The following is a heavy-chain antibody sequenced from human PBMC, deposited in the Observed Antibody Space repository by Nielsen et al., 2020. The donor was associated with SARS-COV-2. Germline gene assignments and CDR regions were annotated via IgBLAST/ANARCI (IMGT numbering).Heavy chain of an antibody. J-gene: IGHJ4*02. CDR1: GYTFTSYD. CDR2: INAGNADT. CDR3: ARNEYSYGSGIHY. D-gene: IGHD3-10*01. V-gene: IGHV1-3*01. Sequence: ASVKVSCKASGYTFTSYDIHWVRQAPGQRLEWMGWINAGNADTKYSQNFQGRVTITRDTSARTAYMELSSLRSEDTAVYYCARNEYSYGSGIHYWGQGTHLTVSS.